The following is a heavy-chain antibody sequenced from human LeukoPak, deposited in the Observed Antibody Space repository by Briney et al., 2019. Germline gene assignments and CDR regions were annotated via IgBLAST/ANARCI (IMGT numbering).Heavy chain of an antibody. J-gene: IGHJ3*02. Sequence: SQTLSLTCTVSGSSINSGSYYWTWIRQPAGKGLEWIGRIYTSGSTNYNPSLKSRVTISVDTSKNQFSLKLSSVTAADTAVYYCARARDYAAVVAAFDIWGQGTMVTVSS. CDR3: ARARDYAAVVAAFDI. V-gene: IGHV4-61*02. D-gene: IGHD3-16*01. CDR1: GSSINSGSYY. CDR2: IYTSGST.